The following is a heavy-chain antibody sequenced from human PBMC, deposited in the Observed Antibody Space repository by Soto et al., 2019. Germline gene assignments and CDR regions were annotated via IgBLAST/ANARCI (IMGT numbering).Heavy chain of an antibody. J-gene: IGHJ1*01. CDR2: ISGSGGST. CDR1: GFTFSSYA. V-gene: IGHV3-23*01. CDR3: ARTYSSGWYDREYFQH. Sequence: GGSLRLSCAASGFTFSSYAMSWVRQAPGKGLEWVSAISGSGGSTYYADSVKGRFTTSRDNSKNTLYLQMNSLRAEDTAVYYCARTYSSGWYDREYFQHWGQGTLVTVSS. D-gene: IGHD6-19*01.